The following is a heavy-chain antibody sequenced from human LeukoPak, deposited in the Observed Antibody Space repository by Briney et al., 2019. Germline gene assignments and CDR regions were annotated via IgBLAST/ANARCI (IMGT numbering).Heavy chain of an antibody. D-gene: IGHD2-2*01. Sequence: GESLKISFKGSGYSFTSYWIGWVRPMPGKGLEWMGIIYPGDSDTRYSPSFQGQVTISADKSISTAYLQWSSLKASDTAMYYCARRASGYRSSTSCPGYFDYWGQGTLVTVSS. CDR3: ARRASGYRSSTSCPGYFDY. J-gene: IGHJ4*02. CDR1: GYSFTSYW. CDR2: IYPGDSDT. V-gene: IGHV5-51*01.